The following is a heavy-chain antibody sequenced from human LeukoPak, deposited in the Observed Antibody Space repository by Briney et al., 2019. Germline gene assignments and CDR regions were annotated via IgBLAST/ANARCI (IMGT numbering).Heavy chain of an antibody. CDR2: MRFEGGNK. Sequence: GGFLRLSCAASGFSFINYGMHWVRQAPGKGLEWVAFMRFEGGNKYYADSVKGRFTISRDNSKNTLYLQMNSLRAEDTAVYYCAKRPSIIVGVSNWFDPWGQGTLVTVSS. V-gene: IGHV3-30*02. J-gene: IGHJ5*02. CDR3: AKRPSIIVGVSNWFDP. D-gene: IGHD1-26*01. CDR1: GFSFINYG.